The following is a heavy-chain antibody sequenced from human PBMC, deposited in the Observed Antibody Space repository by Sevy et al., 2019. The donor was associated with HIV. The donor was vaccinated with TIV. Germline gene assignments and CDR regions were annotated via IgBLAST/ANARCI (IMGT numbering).Heavy chain of an antibody. D-gene: IGHD3-22*01. J-gene: IGHJ4*02. V-gene: IGHV3-33*01. Sequence: GGSLRLSCAASGFTFSSYGMHWVRQAPGKGLEWVAVIWYDGSNKYYADSVKGRFTISRDNSKNTRYLQMNSLRAEDTAVYYCASGYYDSSGNFPTFCWGQRTLVTVSS. CDR1: GFTFSSYG. CDR2: IWYDGSNK. CDR3: ASGYYDSSGNFPTFC.